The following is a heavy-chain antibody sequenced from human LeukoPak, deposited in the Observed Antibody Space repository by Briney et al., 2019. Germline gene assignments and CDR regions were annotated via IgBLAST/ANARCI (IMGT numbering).Heavy chain of an antibody. CDR2: ISGSGGST. Sequence: HPGGSLRLSCAASGFTFSSYAMSWVRQAPGKGLEWVSAISGSGGSTYYADSVKGRFTISRDNSKNTLYLQMNSLRAEDTAVYYCAKKALGVGAPGRGAFDIWGQGTMVTVSS. CDR3: AKKALGVGAPGRGAFDI. D-gene: IGHD1-26*01. J-gene: IGHJ3*02. CDR1: GFTFSSYA. V-gene: IGHV3-23*01.